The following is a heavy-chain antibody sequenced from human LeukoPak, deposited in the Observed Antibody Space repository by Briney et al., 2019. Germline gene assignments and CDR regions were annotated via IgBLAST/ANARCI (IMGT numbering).Heavy chain of an antibody. Sequence: PGGSLRLSCAASGFTFSTYAMSWVRQAPGKGLEWVANIRQDGSEKQYVDSVKGRFTISRDNAKNSLYLQMNSLGAEDMAVFFCVRESRSGTSYWGQGTLVTVSS. D-gene: IGHD3-10*01. CDR3: VRESRSGTSY. J-gene: IGHJ4*02. V-gene: IGHV3-7*01. CDR1: GFTFSTYA. CDR2: IRQDGSEK.